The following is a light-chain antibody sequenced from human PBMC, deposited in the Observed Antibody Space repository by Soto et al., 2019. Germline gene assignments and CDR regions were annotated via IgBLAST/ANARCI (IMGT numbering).Light chain of an antibody. CDR1: SSDIGDFNY. CDR2: EVY. J-gene: IGLJ3*02. Sequence: QSALTQPASVSGSPGQSITISCTGTSSDIGDFNYVSWYQQHPDKAPKLIIYEVYKQPSGVPNRFAGAKTGNTASLTVSGLQVEDEADYYCTSYVGSNNLGAFGGGTKVTVL. CDR3: TSYVGSNNLGA. V-gene: IGLV2-8*01.